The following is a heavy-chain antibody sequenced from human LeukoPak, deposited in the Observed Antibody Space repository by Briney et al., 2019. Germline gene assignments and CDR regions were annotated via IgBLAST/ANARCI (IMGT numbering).Heavy chain of an antibody. CDR1: GFTVSSNY. J-gene: IGHJ4*02. D-gene: IGHD6-13*01. V-gene: IGHV3-66*01. CDR3: ARDAYSSSWYGVDY. CDR2: IFSGGST. Sequence: GGSLRLSCAASGFTVSSNYMSWVRQAPGKGLEWVSVIFSGGSTYYADSVKGRFTISRDNSKNTLYLQMNSLRAEDTAVYYCARDAYSSSWYGVDYWGQGTLVTVSS.